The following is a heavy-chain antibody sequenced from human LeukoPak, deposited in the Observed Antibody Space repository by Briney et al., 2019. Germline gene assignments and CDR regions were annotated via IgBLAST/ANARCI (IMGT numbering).Heavy chain of an antibody. CDR1: GYTFTSYG. J-gene: IGHJ6*03. V-gene: IGHV1-18*01. Sequence: ASVKVSCEASGYTFTSYGISWVRQAPGQGLEWMGLISAYNGNTNYAQKLQSRVTMTTDTSTSTAYMELRSLRSDDTAVYYCAREDRSGYSSGWYYYYYMDVWGKGTTVTVSS. CDR2: ISAYNGNT. CDR3: AREDRSGYSSGWYYYYYMDV. D-gene: IGHD6-19*01.